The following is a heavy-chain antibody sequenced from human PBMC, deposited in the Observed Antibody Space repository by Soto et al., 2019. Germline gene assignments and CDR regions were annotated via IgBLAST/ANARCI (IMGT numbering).Heavy chain of an antibody. Sequence: QLQLQESGPGLVKPSETLSLTCTVSGGSISSSSYYWGWIRQPPGKGLEWIGSIYYSGSTYYNPSLKSRVTISVDTSKNQFSLKLSSVTAADTAVYYCARLHYDFWSGYYTSPIDYWGQGTLVTVSS. CDR1: GGSISSSSYY. CDR2: IYYSGST. CDR3: ARLHYDFWSGYYTSPIDY. J-gene: IGHJ4*02. V-gene: IGHV4-39*01. D-gene: IGHD3-3*01.